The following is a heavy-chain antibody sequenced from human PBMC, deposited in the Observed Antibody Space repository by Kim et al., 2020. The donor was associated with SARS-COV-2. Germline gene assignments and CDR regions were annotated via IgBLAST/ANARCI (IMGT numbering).Heavy chain of an antibody. CDR3: AKAMVRGVNYYYYGMDV. D-gene: IGHD3-10*01. V-gene: IGHV3-23*01. Sequence: GKGRFTISRDNSKNPLYLQMNSLRAEDTAVYYCAKAMVRGVNYYYYGMDVWGQGTTVTVSS. J-gene: IGHJ6*02.